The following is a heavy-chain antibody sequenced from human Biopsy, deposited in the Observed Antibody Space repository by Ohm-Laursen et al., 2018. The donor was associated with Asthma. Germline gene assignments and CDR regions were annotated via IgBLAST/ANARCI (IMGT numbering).Heavy chain of an antibody. Sequence: SETLSLTCTVGGAYIGSRDHHWSWIRQSPGTGLEWIGFVFWSGTTQYNRSLERRLSISIDTTRNEFSMPLRSVTAADTAVYFCARVASYGDLYFGIDVWGPGTTVSVS. CDR1: GAYIGSRDHH. V-gene: IGHV4-30-4*01. J-gene: IGHJ6*02. CDR3: ARVASYGDLYFGIDV. D-gene: IGHD4-17*01. CDR2: VFWSGTT.